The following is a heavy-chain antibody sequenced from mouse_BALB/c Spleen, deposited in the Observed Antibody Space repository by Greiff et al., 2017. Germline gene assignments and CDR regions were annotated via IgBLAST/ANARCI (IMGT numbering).Heavy chain of an antibody. CDR2: ISSGGGST. CDR1: GFAFSSYD. CDR3: ARSRLGREEGFAY. J-gene: IGHJ3*01. V-gene: IGHV5-12-1*01. D-gene: IGHD4-1*01. Sequence: EVQLVESGGGLVKPGGSLKLSCAASGFAFSSYDMSWVRQTPEKRLEWVAYISSGGGSTYYPDTVKGRFTISRDNAKNTLYLQMSSLKSEDTAMYYCARSRLGREEGFAYWGQGTLVTVSA.